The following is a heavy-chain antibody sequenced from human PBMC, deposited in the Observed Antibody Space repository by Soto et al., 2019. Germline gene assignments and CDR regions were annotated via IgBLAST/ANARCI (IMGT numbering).Heavy chain of an antibody. V-gene: IGHV2-5*02. CDR2: IYWDDDK. Sequence: QITLKESGPTLVKPTQTLMLTCTFSGFSLSTSGVGVGWIRQPPGKALEWLALIYWDDDKRYSPSLKSRLTITKDTSKNQVVLTMTNMDPVDTATYYCAHASNYYDSSGPMDWGQGTLVTVSS. CDR1: GFSLSTSGVG. D-gene: IGHD3-22*01. J-gene: IGHJ4*02. CDR3: AHASNYYDSSGPMD.